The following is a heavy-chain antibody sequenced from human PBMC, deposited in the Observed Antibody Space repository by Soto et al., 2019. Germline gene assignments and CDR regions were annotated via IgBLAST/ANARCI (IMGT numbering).Heavy chain of an antibody. Sequence: LGESLKISCKGSGYSFTSYWISWVRQMPGKGLEWMGRIDPSDSYTNYSPSFQGHVTISADKSISTAYLQWSSLKASDTAIYYCARHKRLGYYYYGMDVWGQGTTVTVSS. V-gene: IGHV5-10-1*01. CDR2: IDPSDSYT. J-gene: IGHJ6*02. CDR3: ARHKRLGYYYYGMDV. CDR1: GYSFTSYW.